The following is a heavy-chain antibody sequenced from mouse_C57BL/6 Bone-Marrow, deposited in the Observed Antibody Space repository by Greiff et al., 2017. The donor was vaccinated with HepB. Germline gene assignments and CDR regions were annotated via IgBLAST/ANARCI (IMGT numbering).Heavy chain of an antibody. D-gene: IGHD2-5*01. V-gene: IGHV14-3*01. CDR1: GFNFKNTY. J-gene: IGHJ1*03. CDR2: IDPANGNT. CDR3: APYSTWYFDV. Sequence: EVQLQQSVAELVRPGASVKLSCTASGFNFKNTYMHWVKQRPEQGLEWIGRIDPANGNTKYAPKFQGKATITADTSSNTAYLQLSSLTSEDTAIYYCAPYSTWYFDVWGTGTTVTVSS.